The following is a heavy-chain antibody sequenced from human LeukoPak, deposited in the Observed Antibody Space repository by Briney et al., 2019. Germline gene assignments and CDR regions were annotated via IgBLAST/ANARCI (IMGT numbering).Heavy chain of an antibody. D-gene: IGHD3-22*01. V-gene: IGHV4-31*03. CDR3: ASGFEKNYYDSSGYYFDY. J-gene: IGHJ4*02. CDR1: GGSISSGGYY. CDR2: IYYSGST. Sequence: SETLSLTCTVSGGSISSGGYYWSWIRQHPGKGLEWLGYIYYSGSTYYNPSLKSRVTISVDTSKNHSSLKLSSVTAADTAVYYCASGFEKNYYDSSGYYFDYWGQGTLVTVSS.